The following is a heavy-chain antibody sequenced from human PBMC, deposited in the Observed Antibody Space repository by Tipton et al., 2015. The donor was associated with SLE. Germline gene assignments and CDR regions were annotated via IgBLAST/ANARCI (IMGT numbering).Heavy chain of an antibody. J-gene: IGHJ4*02. D-gene: IGHD6-19*01. CDR2: FYYSGST. V-gene: IGHV4-39*07. Sequence: TLSLTCTVSGGSISSSSYYWGWIRQPPGKGVGGIGSFYYSGSTYYNPSLKSRVTISVDTSKNQFSLKLSSVTAADTAVYYCARHSAGYSSGSFDYWGQGTLVTVSS. CDR3: ARHSAGYSSGSFDY. CDR1: GGSISSSSYY.